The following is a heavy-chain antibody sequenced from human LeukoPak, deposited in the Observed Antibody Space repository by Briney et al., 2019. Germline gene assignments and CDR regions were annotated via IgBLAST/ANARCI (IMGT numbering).Heavy chain of an antibody. J-gene: IGHJ3*02. D-gene: IGHD2-15*01. CDR1: GGSISSYY. Sequence: SETLSLTCTVSGGSISSYYWSWIRQPAGKGLEWIGRIYTSGSTNYNPSLKSRVTISVDTSKNQFSLKLSSVTAADTAVYYCARPYCSGGGCYSDVFDIWGQGTMVTVSS. CDR3: ARPYCSGGGCYSDVFDI. CDR2: IYTSGST. V-gene: IGHV4-4*07.